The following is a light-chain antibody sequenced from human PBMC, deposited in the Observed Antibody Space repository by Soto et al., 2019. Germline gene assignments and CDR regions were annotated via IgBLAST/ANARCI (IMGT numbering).Light chain of an antibody. V-gene: IGLV2-23*01. CDR1: SSDVGSYNL. J-gene: IGLJ1*01. CDR3: CSYAGSNTYV. Sequence: QSALTQPASVSGSPGQSITISCTGTSSDVGSYNLVSWYQQHPGKAPKLMVHEGSKRPSGVSNRFSGSKSGNTASLTISGLQAEDEADYYCCSYAGSNTYVFGTGTKLTVL. CDR2: EGS.